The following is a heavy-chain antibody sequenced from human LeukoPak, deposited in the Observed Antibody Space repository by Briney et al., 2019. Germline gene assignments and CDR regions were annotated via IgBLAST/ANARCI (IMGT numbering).Heavy chain of an antibody. CDR1: GFTVSSNY. J-gene: IGHJ5*02. Sequence: PGGSLRLSCAASGFTVSSNYMTWVRQAPGKGLEWVSIIYSGGSTYYADSVKGRFTISRDNSKNTLYLQMNSLRAEDTAVYYCARENMVRGTTERINWFDPWGQGTLVTVSS. CDR3: ARENMVRGTTERINWFDP. V-gene: IGHV3-53*01. CDR2: IYSGGST. D-gene: IGHD3-10*01.